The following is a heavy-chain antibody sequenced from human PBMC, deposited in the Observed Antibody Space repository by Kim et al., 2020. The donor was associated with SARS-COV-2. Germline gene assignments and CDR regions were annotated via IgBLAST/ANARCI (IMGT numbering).Heavy chain of an antibody. V-gene: IGHV3-33*06. D-gene: IGHD4-17*01. J-gene: IGHJ1*01. Sequence: SVKGRFTISRDNSTIALYLQMNSMRAEDTAVYYCANGNDYGDYVGESFQHWGQGTLVTVSS. CDR3: ANGNDYGDYVGESFQH.